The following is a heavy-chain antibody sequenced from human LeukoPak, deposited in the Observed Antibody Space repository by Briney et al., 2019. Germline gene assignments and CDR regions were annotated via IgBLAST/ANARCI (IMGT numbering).Heavy chain of an antibody. V-gene: IGHV5-51*01. CDR3: ARQKEDVAAAGTSYYYYYGMDV. D-gene: IGHD6-13*01. J-gene: IGHJ6*02. Sequence: GESLKISCKGSGYSFTSYWIGWVRQMPGKGLEWMGIIYPGDSDTRYSPSFQGQVTISADKSISTAYLQWSSLKASDTAMYYCARQKEDVAAAGTSYYYYYGMDVWGQGTTVTVSS. CDR1: GYSFTSYW. CDR2: IYPGDSDT.